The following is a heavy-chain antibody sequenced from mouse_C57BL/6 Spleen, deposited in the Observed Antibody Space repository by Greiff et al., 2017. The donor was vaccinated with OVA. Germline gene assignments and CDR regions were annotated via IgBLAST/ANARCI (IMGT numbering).Heavy chain of an antibody. CDR2: ISSGGSYT. Sequence: DVQLVESGGDLVKPGGSLKLSCAASGFTFSSYGMSWVRQTPDKRLEWVATISSGGSYTYYPDSVKGRFTISRDNAKNTLYLQMSSLKSEDTAMYYCARGPNYFDYWGQGTTLTVSS. CDR1: GFTFSSYG. J-gene: IGHJ2*01. V-gene: IGHV5-6*01. CDR3: ARGPNYFDY.